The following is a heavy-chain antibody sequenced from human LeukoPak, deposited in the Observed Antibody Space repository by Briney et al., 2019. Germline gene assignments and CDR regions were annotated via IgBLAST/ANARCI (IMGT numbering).Heavy chain of an antibody. Sequence: GGSLRLSCAASGFTVSSNYMGWVRQAPGKGLEWVSVIYSGGSTYYADSVKGRFTISRDNSKNTLYLQMNSLRAEDTAVYYCARAIPDGGLVPDYWGQGTLVTVSS. V-gene: IGHV3-53*01. CDR2: IYSGGST. CDR3: ARAIPDGGLVPDY. D-gene: IGHD2-2*01. J-gene: IGHJ4*02. CDR1: GFTVSSNY.